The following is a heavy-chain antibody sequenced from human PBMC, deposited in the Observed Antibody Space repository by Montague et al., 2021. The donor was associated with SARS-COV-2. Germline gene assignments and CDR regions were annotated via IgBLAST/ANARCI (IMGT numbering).Heavy chain of an antibody. CDR1: GFSFSDSY. D-gene: IGHD2-8*01. CDR3: ARDQYCTKGVCYSRGFDY. CDR2: ISGSNSYT. J-gene: IGHJ4*02. V-gene: IGHV3-11*05. Sequence: SLRLSCAASGFSFSDSYMRWIRQAPGKGLEWVSYISGSNSYTNYADSVKGRFTISRDNAKNSLYLQMNSLRAEDTAVYYCARDQYCTKGVCYSRGFDYWGQGTLVTVSS.